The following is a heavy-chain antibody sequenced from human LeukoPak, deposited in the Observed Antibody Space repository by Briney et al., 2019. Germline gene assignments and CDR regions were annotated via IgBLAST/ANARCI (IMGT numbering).Heavy chain of an antibody. Sequence: ASVKVSCKASGYTFTSYGISWVRQAPGQGLEWMGWISAYNGNTNYAQKLQGRVTMTTDTSTSTAYMGLRSLRSDDTAVYYCARDHYDSSGYSLDYWGQGTLVTVSS. CDR1: GYTFTSYG. D-gene: IGHD3-22*01. CDR3: ARDHYDSSGYSLDY. V-gene: IGHV1-18*01. CDR2: ISAYNGNT. J-gene: IGHJ4*02.